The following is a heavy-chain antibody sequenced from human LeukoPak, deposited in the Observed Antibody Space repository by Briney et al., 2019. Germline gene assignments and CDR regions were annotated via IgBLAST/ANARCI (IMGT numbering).Heavy chain of an antibody. Sequence: GGSLRLSCAASGFTHRSYGMHWVRQAPANGLEWVAVISYDGSNKYYADSVKGRFTISRDNSKNTLYLQTNSLRAEDTAVYYCARVSGYDYSYWGQGTLVTVSS. CDR2: ISYDGSNK. J-gene: IGHJ4*02. V-gene: IGHV3-30*03. CDR3: ARVSGYDYSY. D-gene: IGHD5-12*01. CDR1: GFTHRSYG.